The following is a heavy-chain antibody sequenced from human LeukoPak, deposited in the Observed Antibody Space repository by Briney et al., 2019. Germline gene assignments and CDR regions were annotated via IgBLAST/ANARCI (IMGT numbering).Heavy chain of an antibody. J-gene: IGHJ4*02. CDR1: GGSISDYF. D-gene: IGHD2-2*01. CDR3: ARGAYCGSASCYVTD. V-gene: IGHV4-4*07. Sequence: PSETLSLTCTVSGGSISDYFWTWIRQPAGKGLEWIGRIYPSGSTGYNPSLRSRVTILVDKSKNQFSLKLNSVTAADTAVFYCARGAYCGSASCYVTDWGQGTLVTVSS. CDR2: IYPSGST.